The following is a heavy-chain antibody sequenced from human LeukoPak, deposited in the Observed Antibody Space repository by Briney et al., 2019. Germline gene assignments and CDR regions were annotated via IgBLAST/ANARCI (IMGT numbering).Heavy chain of an antibody. CDR3: ARLGNGYNRYYFEY. J-gene: IGHJ4*02. CDR2: IYYSGST. D-gene: IGHD5-24*01. V-gene: IGHV4-39*01. Sequence: SETLSLTCTVFGGSISSSTYSWGWIRQPPGKGLEWIGNIYYSGSTDYNPSLKSRVLIFVDTSKNHFSLKLRSVTAADTAVYYCARLGNGYNRYYFEYWGQGTLVTVSS. CDR1: GGSISSSTYS.